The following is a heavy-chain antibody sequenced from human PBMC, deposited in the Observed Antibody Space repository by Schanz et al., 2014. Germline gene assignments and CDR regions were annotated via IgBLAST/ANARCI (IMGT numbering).Heavy chain of an antibody. CDR3: ARLSVAGRPHVNYWYFDL. CDR2: ISAQTGDT. Sequence: VQSVHSGTEVQKLGASVKVSCQTSGYTFTAYGINWVRQAPGQGLEWIGWISAQTGDTRYAQKMQGRVTMTRDVSSTTAFLELRSLRYDDTAVYYCARLSVAGRPHVNYWYFDLWGQGTLVAVSS. D-gene: IGHD6-19*01. J-gene: IGHJ2*01. V-gene: IGHV1-18*01. CDR1: GYTFTAYG.